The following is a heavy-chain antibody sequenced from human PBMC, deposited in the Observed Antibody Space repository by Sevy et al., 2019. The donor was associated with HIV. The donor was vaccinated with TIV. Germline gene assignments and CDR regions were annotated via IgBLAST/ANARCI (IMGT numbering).Heavy chain of an antibody. CDR3: ANAYSGSYSHSYLYALDV. Sequence: GGSLRLSCIGSGFSFSYYGIHWVRQSPGKGLDWVALISHDGINEYYADSVKGRFTFSRDNSKKTVYLEMNSLRNEDTAIYFCANAYSGSYSHSYLYALDVWGQGTTVTVSS. CDR1: GFSFSYYG. CDR2: ISHDGINE. D-gene: IGHD1-26*01. J-gene: IGHJ6*02. V-gene: IGHV3-30*18.